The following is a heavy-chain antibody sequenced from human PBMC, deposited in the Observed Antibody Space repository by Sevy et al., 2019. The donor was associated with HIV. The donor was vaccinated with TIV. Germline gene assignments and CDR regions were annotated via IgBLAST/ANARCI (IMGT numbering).Heavy chain of an antibody. CDR1: GFTFTTYW. CDR3: VRQFRITAPQPVN. Sequence: GGSLRLSCTASGFTFTTYWMNWVRQTPGKGLEWVANINQGGSAKYYVDSVKGRFTIYRDNAKNSLYLKMNSLRAEGTAVYYCVRQFRITAPQPVNWGQGTLVTVSS. J-gene: IGHJ4*02. CDR2: INQGGSAK. D-gene: IGHD6-13*01. V-gene: IGHV3-7*01.